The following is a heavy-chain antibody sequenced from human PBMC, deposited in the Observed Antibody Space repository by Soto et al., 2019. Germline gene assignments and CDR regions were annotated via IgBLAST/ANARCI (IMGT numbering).Heavy chain of an antibody. V-gene: IGHV4-59*12. CDR2: IYYSGST. D-gene: IGHD2-2*01. J-gene: IGHJ4*02. Sequence: PSETLSLTCTVSGGSISSYYWSWIRQPPGKGLEWIGDIYYSGSTNYNPSLKSRVTISVDTSKNQFSLKLSSVTAADTAVYYCARLHRVVPAAMFSDYWGQGTLVTVSS. CDR1: GGSISSYY. CDR3: ARLHRVVPAAMFSDY.